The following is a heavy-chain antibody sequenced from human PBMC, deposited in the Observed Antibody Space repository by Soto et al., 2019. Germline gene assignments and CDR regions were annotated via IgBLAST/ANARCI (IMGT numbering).Heavy chain of an antibody. D-gene: IGHD6-13*01. CDR1: GFTFSSYA. CDR2: ISGSGGST. V-gene: IGHV3-23*01. CDR3: AKDLEYSSSRPWYLDL. Sequence: GGSLRLSCAASGFTFSSYAMSWVRQAPGKGLEWVSAISGSGGSTYYADSVKGRFTISRDNSKNTLYLQMNSLRAEDTAVYYCAKDLEYSSSRPWYLDLWGRGTLVTVSS. J-gene: IGHJ2*01.